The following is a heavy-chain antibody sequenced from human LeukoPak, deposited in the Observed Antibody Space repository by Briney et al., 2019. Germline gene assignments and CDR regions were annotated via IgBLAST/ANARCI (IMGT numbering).Heavy chain of an antibody. CDR1: GYTFTSYA. J-gene: IGHJ4*02. CDR3: AREGDHGEIDY. CDR2: INAGNGNT. D-gene: IGHD4-17*01. Sequence: VGSATVSCTASGYTFTSYAMHWVRQAPGQRPEWMGWINAGNGNTKYEQKFQGRVTITRDTSASTAYMELSSLRSEDTAVYYCAREGDHGEIDYWGQGTLVTVSS. V-gene: IGHV1-3*01.